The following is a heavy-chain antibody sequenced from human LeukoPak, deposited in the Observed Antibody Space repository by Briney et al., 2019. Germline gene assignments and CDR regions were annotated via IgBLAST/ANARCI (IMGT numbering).Heavy chain of an antibody. CDR2: IYYSGST. CDR1: GGSISSYY. V-gene: IGHV4-59*01. Sequence: SETLSLTCTVSGGSISSYYWSWIRQPPGKGLEWIGYIYYSGSTNYNPSLKSRVTISVDTSKNQFSLKLSSVTAADTAVYYCARDGSGSYHEKDSWGQGTLVTVSS. D-gene: IGHD1-26*01. CDR3: ARDGSGSYHEKDS. J-gene: IGHJ4*02.